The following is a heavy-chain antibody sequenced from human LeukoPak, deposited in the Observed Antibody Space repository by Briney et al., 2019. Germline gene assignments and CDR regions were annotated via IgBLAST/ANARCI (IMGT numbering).Heavy chain of an antibody. V-gene: IGHV4-59*08. CDR2: ISYSEST. CDR1: GGSINSYY. CDR3: ARHGGRGYSGYDMEYFQH. D-gene: IGHD5-12*01. J-gene: IGHJ1*01. Sequence: SETLSLTCTVSGGSINSYYWSWIRQPPGKGLEWIGYISYSESTNFNPSLRSRVTISVDTSKNYFSLKLSPVTAADTAVYYCARHGGRGYSGYDMEYFQHWGQGTLVTVSS.